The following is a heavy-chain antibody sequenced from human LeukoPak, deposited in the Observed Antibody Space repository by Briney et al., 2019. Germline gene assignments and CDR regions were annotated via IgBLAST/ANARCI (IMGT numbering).Heavy chain of an antibody. CDR2: FDPEDGET. CDR3: ARGNIAVPGTPYYFEY. Sequence: ASVKVSCKVSGYTLTEVSMHWVRQAPGKGLEWMGGFDPEDGETIYAQKFQGRVTMTEDTSTDTAYMELSSLRSEDTAVYYCARGNIAVPGTPYYFEYWGQGTLVTVSS. V-gene: IGHV1-24*01. D-gene: IGHD6-19*01. CDR1: GYTLTEVS. J-gene: IGHJ4*02.